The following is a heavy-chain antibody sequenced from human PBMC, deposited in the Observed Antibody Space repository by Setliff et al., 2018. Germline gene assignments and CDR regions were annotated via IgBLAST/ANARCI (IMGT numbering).Heavy chain of an antibody. J-gene: IGHJ4*02. Sequence: ASVKVSCKTSGYTFTGYYMHWVRQAPGQGLEWMGWINPNSGGTNYAQKFQGWVTMTRDTSISTAYMELSRLRSDDTAVYYCARRRYYYDSSGYRWGGFYFDYWGQGTLVTVSS. D-gene: IGHD3-22*01. CDR3: ARRRYYYDSSGYRWGGFYFDY. CDR2: INPNSGGT. CDR1: GYTFTGYY. V-gene: IGHV1-2*04.